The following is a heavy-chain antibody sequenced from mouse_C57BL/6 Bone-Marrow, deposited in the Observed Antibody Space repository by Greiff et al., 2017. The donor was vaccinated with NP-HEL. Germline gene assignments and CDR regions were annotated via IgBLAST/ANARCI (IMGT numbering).Heavy chain of an antibody. J-gene: IGHJ2*01. CDR1: GYPFTSYG. Sequence: QVQLKQSGAELARPGASWKLSCKASGYPFTSYGISWVKQGTGQGLEWIGEIYPRSGNTYYNEKFKGKATLTADKSSSTAYMELRSLTSEDSAVYFCARLGNYGYYFDYWGQGTTLTVSS. CDR2: IYPRSGNT. V-gene: IGHV1-81*01. D-gene: IGHD1-1*01. CDR3: ARLGNYGYYFDY.